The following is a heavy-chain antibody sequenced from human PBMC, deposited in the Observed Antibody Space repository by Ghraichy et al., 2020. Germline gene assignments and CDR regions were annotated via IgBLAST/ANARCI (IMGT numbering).Heavy chain of an antibody. J-gene: IGHJ5*02. CDR1: GFTFSNYW. CDR2: IKEDGSEE. CDR3: ARMRDWCKH. V-gene: IGHV3-7*03. Sequence: GGSLRLSCAGSGFTFSNYWLSWVRQAPGKGLEWVANIKEDGSEEYYMDSVRGRFTISRDNAKNSVYLEMNSLRAEDTAVYFCARMRDWCKHWGQGTLVTVSS.